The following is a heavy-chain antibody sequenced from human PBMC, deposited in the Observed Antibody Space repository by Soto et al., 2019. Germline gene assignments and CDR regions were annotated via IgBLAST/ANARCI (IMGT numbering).Heavy chain of an antibody. CDR3: ARVFGGGSYFDY. CDR2: IIPIFGTA. J-gene: IGHJ4*02. D-gene: IGHD1-26*01. CDR1: GGTFSSYA. V-gene: IGHV1-69*13. Sequence: SVKVSCKASGGTFSSYAISWVRQVPGQGLEWMGGIIPIFGTANYAQKFQGRVTITADESTSTAYMELSSLRSEDTAVYYCARVFGGGSYFDYWGQGTLVTVSS.